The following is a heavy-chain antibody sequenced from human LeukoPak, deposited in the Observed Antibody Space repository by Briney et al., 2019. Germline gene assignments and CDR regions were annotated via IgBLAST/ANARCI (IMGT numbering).Heavy chain of an antibody. CDR3: VSGYCSSTTCYRGAY. V-gene: IGHV3-23*01. D-gene: IGHD2-2*03. J-gene: IGHJ4*02. Sequence: GGSLRLSCAASGFTFSSYGMSWVRQAPGKGLEWVSVISGSGGSTYYADSVKGRFTISRDNSKNTLYLQMHSLRAEDTAVYYCVSGYCSSTTCYRGAYWGQGTLVTVSS. CDR2: ISGSGGST. CDR1: GFTFSSYG.